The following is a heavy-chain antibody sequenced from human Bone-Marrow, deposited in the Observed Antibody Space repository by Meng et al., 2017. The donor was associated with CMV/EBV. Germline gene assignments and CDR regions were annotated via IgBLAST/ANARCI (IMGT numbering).Heavy chain of an antibody. CDR1: GFTFDDYA. V-gene: IGHV3-9*01. Sequence: LSLTCAASGFTFDDYAMHWVRQAPGKGLEWVSGISWNSGSIGYADSVKGRFTISRDNAKNSLYLQMNSLRAEDTALYYCAKDYDFWSTFDYWGQGTLVTVSS. J-gene: IGHJ4*02. D-gene: IGHD3-3*01. CDR2: ISWNSGSI. CDR3: AKDYDFWSTFDY.